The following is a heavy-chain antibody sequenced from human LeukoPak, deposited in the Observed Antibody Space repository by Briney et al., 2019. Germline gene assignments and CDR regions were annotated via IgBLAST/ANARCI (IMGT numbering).Heavy chain of an antibody. CDR3: ARDGDSSGYYSGGSDY. D-gene: IGHD3-22*01. J-gene: IGHJ4*02. V-gene: IGHV1-46*01. Sequence: ASVKVSCKASGYTFTSYYMHWVRQAPGQGLEWMGIINPSGGSTSYAQKFQGRVTMTRDTSTSTVYMELSSLRSVDTAVYYCARDGDSSGYYSGGSDYWGQGTLVTVSS. CDR1: GYTFTSYY. CDR2: INPSGGST.